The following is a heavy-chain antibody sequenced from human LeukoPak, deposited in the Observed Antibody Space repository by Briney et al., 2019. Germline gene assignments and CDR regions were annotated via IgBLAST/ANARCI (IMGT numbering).Heavy chain of an antibody. Sequence: PSETLSLTCAVYGGSFSGYYWSWIRQPPGKGLEWIGEINHSGSTNYNPSLKSRVTISVDTSKNQSSLKLSSVTAADTAVYYCAREGMTTADDAFDIWGQGTMVTVSS. D-gene: IGHD4-17*01. J-gene: IGHJ3*02. CDR1: GGSFSGYY. V-gene: IGHV4-34*01. CDR3: AREGMTTADDAFDI. CDR2: INHSGST.